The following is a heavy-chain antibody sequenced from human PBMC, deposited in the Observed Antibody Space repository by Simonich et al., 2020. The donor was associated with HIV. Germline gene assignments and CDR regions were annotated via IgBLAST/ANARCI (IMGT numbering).Heavy chain of an antibody. CDR2: INHDGMT. CDR3: ARHVSNYYGSGTYYKRGVWFDP. J-gene: IGHJ5*02. D-gene: IGHD3-10*01. Sequence: QVQLQQWGAGLLKPSETLSLTCAVYGGSFSNYSWTWIRQPPGTGLEWSGGINHDGMTNCNPSLKSRVLIFVATSKNQFSLKLSSGTAADTAVYYCARHVSNYYGSGTYYKRGVWFDPWGQGTLVTVSS. V-gene: IGHV4-34*01. CDR1: GGSFSNYS.